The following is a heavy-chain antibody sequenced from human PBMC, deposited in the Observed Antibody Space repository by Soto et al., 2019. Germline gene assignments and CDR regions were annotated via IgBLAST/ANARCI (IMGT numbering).Heavy chain of an antibody. J-gene: IGHJ3*02. CDR3: AKKMLADTSCYHPNYVFDM. D-gene: IGHD3-22*01. CDR2: VWHGGSSK. CDR1: GFTFSNYA. V-gene: IGHV3-33*06. Sequence: QVQLVESGGGVVQPGRSLRLSCAASGFTFSNYAMHWVRQAPGKGLEWVAVVWHGGSSKYYTDSVKGRFTVSSDNSKNTVYLQMDSLRAEDTAMYYCAKKMLADTSCYHPNYVFDMCGQGTMVTVSS.